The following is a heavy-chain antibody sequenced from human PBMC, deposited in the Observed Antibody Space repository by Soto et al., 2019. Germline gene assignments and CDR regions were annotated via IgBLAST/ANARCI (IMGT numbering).Heavy chain of an antibody. CDR2: IYYSGST. CDR3: ARLTTGDEEFDY. V-gene: IGHV4-59*08. Sequence: SETLSLTCTVSGGSISSYYWSWIRQPPGKGLEWIGYIYYSGSTNYNPSLKSRVTISVDTSKNQFSLKLSSATAADTAVYYCARLTTGDEEFDYWGQGTLVTVS. D-gene: IGHD3-16*01. CDR1: GGSISSYY. J-gene: IGHJ4*02.